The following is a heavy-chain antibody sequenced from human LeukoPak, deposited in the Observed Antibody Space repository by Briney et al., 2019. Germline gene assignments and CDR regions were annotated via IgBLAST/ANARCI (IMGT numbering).Heavy chain of an antibody. CDR2: FSGSGDRT. J-gene: IGHJ3*02. Sequence: SSLSLCFAATECNIGSDWMHWVRQASGKGLDCASDFSGSGDRTYYAGSVTGRFAISRDNSKNTLYLQMNSLRAEDTAVYYCAKDGGFLWFGEFDAFDIWGQGTMVRVSS. CDR3: AKDGGFLWFGEFDAFDI. V-gene: IGHV3-23*01. CDR1: ECNIGSDW. D-gene: IGHD3-10*01.